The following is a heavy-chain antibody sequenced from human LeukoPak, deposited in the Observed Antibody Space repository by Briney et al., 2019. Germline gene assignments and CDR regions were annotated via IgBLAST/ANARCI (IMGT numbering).Heavy chain of an antibody. J-gene: IGHJ4*02. CDR1: GYTFTGYY. Sequence: ASVKVSCKASGYTFTGYYMHWVRQAPGQGLEWMGWINPNSGGTNYAQKFQGRVTMTRDTSISTAYMELSSLRSEDTAVYYCARDQLILEWLPFDYWGQGTLVTVSS. V-gene: IGHV1-2*02. D-gene: IGHD3-3*01. CDR3: ARDQLILEWLPFDY. CDR2: INPNSGGT.